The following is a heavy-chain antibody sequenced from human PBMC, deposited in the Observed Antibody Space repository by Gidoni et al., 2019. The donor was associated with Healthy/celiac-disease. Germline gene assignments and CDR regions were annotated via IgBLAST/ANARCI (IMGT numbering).Heavy chain of an antibody. D-gene: IGHD1-26*01. CDR2: IIPILGIA. CDR3: AREHLLGVQREEYYYGMDD. J-gene: IGHJ6*02. CDR1: GCTFSSYT. V-gene: IGHV1-69*08. Sequence: VQLVQSRSEVKKPGSSVKFSCKASGCTFSSYTISWVRQAHGQGLEWTGRIIPILGIANYAQKFQGRVTITADKSTRTAYMEVSSLRSEDTEVYYGAREHLLGVQREEYYYGMDDWGQGTTVTVSS.